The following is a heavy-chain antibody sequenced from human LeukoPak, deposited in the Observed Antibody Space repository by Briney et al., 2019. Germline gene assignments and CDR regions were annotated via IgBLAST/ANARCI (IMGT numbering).Heavy chain of an antibody. Sequence: PSETLSLTCTVSSGSISSSSYYWGWIRQPPGKGLEWIGSIYYSGSTYYNPSLKSRVTISVDTSKNQFSLKLSSVTAADTAVYYCARHRNEYDYGDYQVIDYWGQGTLVTVSS. CDR1: SGSISSSSYY. CDR2: IYYSGST. J-gene: IGHJ4*02. V-gene: IGHV4-39*01. D-gene: IGHD4-17*01. CDR3: ARHRNEYDYGDYQVIDY.